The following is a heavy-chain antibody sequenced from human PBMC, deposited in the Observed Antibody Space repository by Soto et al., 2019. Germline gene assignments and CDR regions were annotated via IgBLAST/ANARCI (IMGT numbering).Heavy chain of an antibody. CDR1: GYTFTGYY. J-gene: IGHJ6*03. CDR3: ARGPGTIVTSDSYSYDMDA. Sequence: GASVKVSCKASGYTFTGYYMHWVRQAPGQGLEWMGWINPNSGGTKYAQKFQGWVTMTRDTSISTAYMELSRLTSDDTAVYYCARGPGTIVTSDSYSYDMDARGKGNTVPISS. V-gene: IGHV1-2*04. CDR2: INPNSGGT. D-gene: IGHD4-4*01.